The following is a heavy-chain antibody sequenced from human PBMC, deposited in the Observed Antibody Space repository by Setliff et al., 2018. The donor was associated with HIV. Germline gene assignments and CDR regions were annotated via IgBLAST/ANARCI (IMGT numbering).Heavy chain of an antibody. Sequence: ASVKVSCKASGYTFTSYGISWVRQAPGQGLEWMGWISAYNGNTNYAQKPKGRVTMTTDTSTSTAYMEVRSLRSEDTAVYYCERKGTGDAFDIWGQGTMVTVSS. V-gene: IGHV1-18*01. CDR1: GYTFTSYG. CDR3: ERKGTGDAFDI. D-gene: IGHD1-1*01. J-gene: IGHJ3*02. CDR2: ISAYNGNT.